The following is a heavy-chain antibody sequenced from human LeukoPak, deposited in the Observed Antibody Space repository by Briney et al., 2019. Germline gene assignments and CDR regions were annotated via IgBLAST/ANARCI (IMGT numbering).Heavy chain of an antibody. CDR3: ARHTNFGSGSYYTF. CDR1: GYSIGSGYY. D-gene: IGHD3-10*01. J-gene: IGHJ4*02. CDR2: IYHSGST. V-gene: IGHV4-38-2*01. Sequence: SETLSLTCAVSGYSIGSGYYCGWIRQPPGKGLEWIGSIYHSGSTYYNPSLKSRVTISLDTSKNQFSLKLNSVTAADTAVYFCARHTNFGSGSYYTFWGQGTLVTVPS.